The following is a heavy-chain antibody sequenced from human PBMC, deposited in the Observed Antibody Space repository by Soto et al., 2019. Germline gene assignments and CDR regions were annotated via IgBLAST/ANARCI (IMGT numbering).Heavy chain of an antibody. Sequence: QVHLVQSGAEVKKPGASVKVSCKASGYTFTDYDINWVRQATGQTLEWLGWMNPSNGQTGYAQKFQGRLTMTRDTSIGTAYMELSSLRSEDTAVYYCARNLALTGDFDYWGQGTLVTVSS. CDR1: GYTFTDYD. CDR2: MNPSNGQT. V-gene: IGHV1-8*01. J-gene: IGHJ4*02. CDR3: ARNLALTGDFDY. D-gene: IGHD1-26*01.